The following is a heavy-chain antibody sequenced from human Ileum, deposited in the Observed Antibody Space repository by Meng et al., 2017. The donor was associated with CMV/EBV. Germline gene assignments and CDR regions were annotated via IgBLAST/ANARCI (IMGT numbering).Heavy chain of an antibody. J-gene: IGHJ6*02. CDR2: ISKGGTA. V-gene: IGHV4-59*02. CDR3: ARGRVYYSGWNPPYGMDV. Sequence: SETLSLTCSVSGGAVGSYYWNWIRQTPEKGLEWIGYISKGGTANYNPSLKSRLTMSLDASQNQFSLKLTSVTAADTAVYYCARGRVYYSGWNPPYGMDVWGRGTTVTVSS. D-gene: IGHD3-16*01. CDR1: GGAVGSYY.